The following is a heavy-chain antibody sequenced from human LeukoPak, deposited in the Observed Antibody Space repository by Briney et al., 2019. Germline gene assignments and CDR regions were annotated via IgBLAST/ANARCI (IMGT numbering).Heavy chain of an antibody. D-gene: IGHD1-26*01. Sequence: EASVKVSCKASGYTFTSYAMHWVRQAPGQRLEWMGWINAGNGNTKYSQKFQGRVTITRDTSASTAYMELSSLRSEDTAVYYCARDLGWELLRIFDYWGQGTLVTVSS. CDR2: INAGNGNT. J-gene: IGHJ4*02. CDR1: GYTFTSYA. V-gene: IGHV1-3*01. CDR3: ARDLGWELLRIFDY.